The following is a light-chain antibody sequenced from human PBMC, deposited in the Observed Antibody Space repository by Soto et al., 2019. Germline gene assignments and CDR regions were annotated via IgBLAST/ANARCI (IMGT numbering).Light chain of an antibody. Sequence: DIRMTQSPSSLSASVGDRATITCRTSQDISNFLAWFQQKPGKLPKLLVYAASTLQAGVPSRFSGSGSEGDFTLTIIGLQPDDFASYYCQQTLSSPQCSFGQGTKVDI. CDR1: QDISNF. CDR2: AAS. V-gene: IGKV1-27*01. J-gene: IGKJ2*01. CDR3: QQTLSSPQCS.